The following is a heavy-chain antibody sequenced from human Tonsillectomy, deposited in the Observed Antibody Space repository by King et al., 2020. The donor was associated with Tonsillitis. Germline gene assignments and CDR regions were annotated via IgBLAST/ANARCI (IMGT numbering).Heavy chain of an antibody. CDR2: IYHSGTT. J-gene: IGHJ3*02. V-gene: IGHV4-59*11. Sequence: QLQESGPGLVKPSETLSLTCSVSGASIKTHYWTWIRQSPGKGLEWIGYIYHSGTTNYNPSLKSRVTISVDTSKNQFSLKLSSVTAADTAVYYCATTEGVPSAIPFDAFDIWGQGKMVTVSS. D-gene: IGHD2-2*01. CDR1: GASIKTHY. CDR3: ATTEGVPSAIPFDAFDI.